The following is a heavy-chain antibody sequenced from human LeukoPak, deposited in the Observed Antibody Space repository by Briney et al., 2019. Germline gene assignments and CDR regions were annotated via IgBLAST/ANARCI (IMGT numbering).Heavy chain of an antibody. CDR2: ISYDGSNK. CDR3: AKDGLGSSGSYYEPLYYMDV. V-gene: IGHV3-30*04. Sequence: GSLRLSCAASGFTFSSYAMHWVRQAPGKGLEWVAVISYDGSNKYYADSVKGRFTISRDNSKNTLYLQMNSLRAEDTAVYYCAKDGLGSSGSYYEPLYYMDVWGKGTTVTISS. CDR1: GFTFSSYA. D-gene: IGHD3-10*01. J-gene: IGHJ6*03.